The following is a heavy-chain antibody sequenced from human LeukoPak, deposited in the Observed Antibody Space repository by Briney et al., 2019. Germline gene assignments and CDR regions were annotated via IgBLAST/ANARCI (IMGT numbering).Heavy chain of an antibody. D-gene: IGHD5-12*01. V-gene: IGHV1-18*01. J-gene: IGHJ4*02. CDR3: ARGQHSGYDYNY. Sequence: ASVQVSCKASGYAFTSYGISWVRPAPGQGLEWMGWISAYNGNTNYAQKLQGRVTMTTDASTSTAYMELRSLRSDDTAVYYCARGQHSGYDYNYWGQGTLVTVSS. CDR1: GYAFTSYG. CDR2: ISAYNGNT.